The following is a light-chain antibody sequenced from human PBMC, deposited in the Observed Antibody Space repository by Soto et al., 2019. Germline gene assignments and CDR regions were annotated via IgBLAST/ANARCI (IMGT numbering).Light chain of an antibody. Sequence: EIVLTHSPGTLSLSPGERATLSCRASQIVNNNYLAWYQQKPGQAPRLVIYGASTRATGIPARFSGSGSGTEFTLTISSLQSEDFAVYYCQQYSNRPLTFGQGTRLEIK. CDR3: QQYSNRPLT. CDR2: GAS. CDR1: QIVNNN. V-gene: IGKV3-15*01. J-gene: IGKJ5*01.